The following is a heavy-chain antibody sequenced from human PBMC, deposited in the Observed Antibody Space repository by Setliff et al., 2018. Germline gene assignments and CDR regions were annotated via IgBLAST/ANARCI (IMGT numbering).Heavy chain of an antibody. CDR1: GFTFSSYW. V-gene: IGHV3-7*01. Sequence: PGGSLRLSCAASGFTFSSYWMSWVRQAPGKGLEWVANIKQDGSEKYYVDSVKGRFTISRDNAKNSLYLQMNSLRAEDTAVYYCAGDRTPYNWGFNNAFDIWGQGTMVTVSS. J-gene: IGHJ3*02. D-gene: IGHD7-27*01. CDR2: IKQDGSEK. CDR3: AGDRTPYNWGFNNAFDI.